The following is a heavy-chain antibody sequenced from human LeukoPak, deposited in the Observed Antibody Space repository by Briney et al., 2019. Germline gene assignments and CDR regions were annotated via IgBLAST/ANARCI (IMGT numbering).Heavy chain of an antibody. Sequence: VASVTVSFKASGGTFISYAISWVRQAPGQGLEWMGGIIPIFGTANYAQKFQGRVTITADESTSTAYMELSSLRSEDTAVYYCARDRYCSGGSCYDAFDIWGQGTMVTVSS. CDR1: GGTFISYA. J-gene: IGHJ3*02. D-gene: IGHD2-15*01. V-gene: IGHV1-69*01. CDR2: IIPIFGTA. CDR3: ARDRYCSGGSCYDAFDI.